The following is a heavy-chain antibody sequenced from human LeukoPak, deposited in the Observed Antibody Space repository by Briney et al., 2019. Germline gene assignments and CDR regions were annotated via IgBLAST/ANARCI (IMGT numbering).Heavy chain of an antibody. J-gene: IGHJ4*02. CDR1: RYSISSSNW. CDR3: ARSHDYSNYYLDY. V-gene: IGHV4-28*01. CDR2: IYYSGST. D-gene: IGHD4-11*01. Sequence: SSETLSLTCAVSRYSISSSNWWGWIRQPPGKGPEWIGYIYYSGSTYYNPSLKSRVTMSVDTSKNQFSLKLSSVTAVDTAVYYCARSHDYSNYYLDYWGQGALVTVSS.